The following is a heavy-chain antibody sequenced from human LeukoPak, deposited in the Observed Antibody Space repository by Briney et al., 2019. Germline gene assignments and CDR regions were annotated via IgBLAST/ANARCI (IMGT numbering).Heavy chain of an antibody. V-gene: IGHV3-21*01. CDR2: ISSSSSYI. Sequence: GGSLRLSCAASGFTFSSYSMNWVRQAPGKGLEWVSSISSSSSYIYYADSVKGRFTISRDNAKNSLYLQMNSLRAEDTAVYYCARDPITLDYYDSSGYYPFFDYWGQGTLVTVSS. CDR1: GFTFSSYS. J-gene: IGHJ4*02. D-gene: IGHD3-22*01. CDR3: ARDPITLDYYDSSGYYPFFDY.